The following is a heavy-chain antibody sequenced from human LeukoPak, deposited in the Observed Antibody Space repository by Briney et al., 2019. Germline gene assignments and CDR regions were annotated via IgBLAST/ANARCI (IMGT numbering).Heavy chain of an antibody. V-gene: IGHV1-18*01. J-gene: IGHJ4*02. CDR3: ARGKERVPFDF. Sequence: ASVKVSCKASGYTFISYGISWVRQAPGQGLEWVGWIFTYNGDTKYEKKFQGRVTMTTDSSTNTVYLELRSLRSDDTAVYYCARGKERVPFDFWGQGTLVTVSS. CDR2: IFTYNGDT. CDR1: GYTFISYG. D-gene: IGHD1-1*01.